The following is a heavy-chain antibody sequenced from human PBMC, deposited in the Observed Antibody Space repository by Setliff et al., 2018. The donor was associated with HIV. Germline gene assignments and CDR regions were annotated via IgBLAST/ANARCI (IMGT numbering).Heavy chain of an antibody. CDR3: ARESRSMHVAH. V-gene: IGHV4-34*01. CDR2: IYHTGST. D-gene: IGHD5-12*01. Sequence: PSETLSLTCAVYGGSFSGYYWSWIRQPPGKGLEWIGEIYHTGSTNYNPSLKSRVTIFIDTSKNQFSLKLTSVTAADTAVYYCARESRSMHVAHWGQGTLVTVSS. CDR1: GGSFSGYY. J-gene: IGHJ4*02.